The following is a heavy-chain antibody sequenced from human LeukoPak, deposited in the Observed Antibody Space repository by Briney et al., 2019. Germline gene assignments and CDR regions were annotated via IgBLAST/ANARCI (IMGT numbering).Heavy chain of an antibody. J-gene: IGHJ3*02. Sequence: GGSLRLSCAASGFTVSSNYMSWVRQAPGKWLEWVSVIYSGGGTDYADSVKGRFTISRDNSKNTLYLQMNSLRAEDTAVYYCARAVGVTAIHNAFDIWGQGTMVTVSS. V-gene: IGHV3-66*02. CDR3: ARAVGVTAIHNAFDI. CDR1: GFTVSSNY. CDR2: IYSGGGT. D-gene: IGHD2-21*02.